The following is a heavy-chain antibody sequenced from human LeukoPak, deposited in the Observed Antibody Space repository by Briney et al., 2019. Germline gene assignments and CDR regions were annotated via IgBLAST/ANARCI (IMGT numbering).Heavy chain of an antibody. J-gene: IGHJ4*02. CDR3: ARHLYDFWSGYFYYFDY. CDR1: GGSISSGSDY. Sequence: SETLSLTCTVSGGSISSGSDYWSWIRQPAGKGLEWIGRIYTSGSTDSNPSLKSRVTISVDTSKNQFSLKLSSVTAADTAVYYCARHLYDFWSGYFYYFDYWGQGTLVTVSS. D-gene: IGHD3-3*01. V-gene: IGHV4-61*02. CDR2: IYTSGST.